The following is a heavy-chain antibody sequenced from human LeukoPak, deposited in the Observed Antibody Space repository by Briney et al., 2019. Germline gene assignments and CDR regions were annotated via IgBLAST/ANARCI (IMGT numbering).Heavy chain of an antibody. CDR3: ARDLGVAYFGRYRGGYFDY. CDR2: IYYSGST. D-gene: IGHD2-21*01. V-gene: IGHV4-30-4*01. CDR1: GGSISSGDYY. Sequence: SETLSLTCTVSGGSISSGDYYWSWIRQPPGKGLEWIGYIYYSGSTYYNPSLKSRVTISVDTSRNQFSLKLSSVTAADTAVYYCARDLGVAYFGRYRGGYFDYWGQGTLVTVSS. J-gene: IGHJ4*02.